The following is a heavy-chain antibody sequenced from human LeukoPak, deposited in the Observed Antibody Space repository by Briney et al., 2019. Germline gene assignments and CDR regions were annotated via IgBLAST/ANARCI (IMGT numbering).Heavy chain of an antibody. CDR1: GFTFSSYA. Sequence: GGPLRLSCAASGFTFSSYATSRVRQAPGKGLEWVSAISGSGGSTYYADSVKGRFTISRDNSKNTLYLQMNSLRAEDTAVYYFAKDRRVLLWFGESSEVFDYWGQGTLVTVSS. D-gene: IGHD3-10*01. V-gene: IGHV3-23*01. CDR2: ISGSGGST. J-gene: IGHJ4*02. CDR3: AKDRRVLLWFGESSEVFDY.